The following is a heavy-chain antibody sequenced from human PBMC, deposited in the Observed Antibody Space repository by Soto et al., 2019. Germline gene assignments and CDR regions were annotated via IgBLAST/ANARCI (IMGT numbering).Heavy chain of an antibody. CDR2: ISSSSSYI. CDR3: AREYQLLFDAFDI. Sequence: GGSLRLSCAASGFTFSSYSMNWVRQAPGKGLEWVSSISSSSSYIYYADSVKGRFTISRDNAKNSLYLQMNSLRAEDTAVYYCAREYQLLFDAFDIWGQGTMVTVSS. V-gene: IGHV3-21*01. D-gene: IGHD2-2*01. CDR1: GFTFSSYS. J-gene: IGHJ3*02.